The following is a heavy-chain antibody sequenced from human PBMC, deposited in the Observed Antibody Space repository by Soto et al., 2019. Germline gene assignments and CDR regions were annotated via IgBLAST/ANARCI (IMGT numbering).Heavy chain of an antibody. Sequence: QLRESGPGPVKPSETLTLTCAVSGASINDTNFNWGWIRQSPGKGLEWIASLYKIENPFYKPSLRGRLTIFVDPSWNPFSLRLKSLPASDPAVYDCGRHGRGLDNFDVCGRGTLDTVSP. J-gene: IGHJ4*02. V-gene: IGHV4-39*01. CDR3: GRHGRGLDNFDV. D-gene: IGHD3-10*01. CDR2: LYKIENP. CDR1: GASINDTNFN.